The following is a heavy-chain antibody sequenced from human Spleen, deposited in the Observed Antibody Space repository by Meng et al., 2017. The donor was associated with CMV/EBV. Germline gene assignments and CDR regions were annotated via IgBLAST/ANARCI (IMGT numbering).Heavy chain of an antibody. CDR3: AKGGVVVPTARDRFDP. Sequence: FIRYAVTWVRQPPGRGREWVSTISGSGGSTYSADSVKGRFTIARDNPKNTVFLQMNNLRVEDTAVYYCAKGGVVVPTARDRFDPWGQGTLVTVSS. CDR2: ISGSGGST. V-gene: IGHV3-23*01. D-gene: IGHD2-2*01. CDR1: FIRYA. J-gene: IGHJ5*02.